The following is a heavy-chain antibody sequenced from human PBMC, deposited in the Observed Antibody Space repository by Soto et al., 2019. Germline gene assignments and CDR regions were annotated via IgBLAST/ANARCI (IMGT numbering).Heavy chain of an antibody. CDR3: AREGLAYCGGDCYSTGGEGYFDL. V-gene: IGHV4-31*03. Sequence: QVQLQESGPGLVKPSQTLSLTCTVSGGSISSGDYYWSWIRQHPGKGLEWIGYIYYSGSTYYNPSLKSRVTLSVDTSKDQFSLKLNSVAAADTAVYYCAREGLAYCGGDCYSTGGEGYFDLWGRGTLVTVSS. J-gene: IGHJ2*01. D-gene: IGHD2-21*02. CDR2: IYYSGST. CDR1: GGSISSGDYY.